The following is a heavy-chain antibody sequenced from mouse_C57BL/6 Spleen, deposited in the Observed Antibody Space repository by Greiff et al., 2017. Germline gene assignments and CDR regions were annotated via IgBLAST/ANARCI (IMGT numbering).Heavy chain of an antibody. Sequence: EVQLQESGPGMVKPSQSLSLTCTVTGYSITSGHDWHWIRHFPGNKLEWMGYISYSGSTNYNPSLKSRISITHDTSKNHFFLKLNSVTTEDTATYYCAREVYDGYFDYWGQGTTLTVSS. V-gene: IGHV3-1*01. CDR1: GYSITSGHD. J-gene: IGHJ2*01. CDR2: ISYSGST. CDR3: AREVYDGYFDY. D-gene: IGHD2-3*01.